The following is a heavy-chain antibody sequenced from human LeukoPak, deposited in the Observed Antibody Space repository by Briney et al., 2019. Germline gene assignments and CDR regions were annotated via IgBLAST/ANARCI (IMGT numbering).Heavy chain of an antibody. V-gene: IGHV4-59*08. Sequence: SETLSLTCTVSGGSIGNDYWSWIRQPPGKGVEGSGFIYYTGSTNYNPSLKRRVTVSLDTSRSQFSLKLSSVTAADTAVYYCARSGYSYGTGYYFDYWGQGTLVTVSS. D-gene: IGHD5-18*01. CDR1: GGSIGNDY. CDR2: IYYTGST. CDR3: ARSGYSYGTGYYFDY. J-gene: IGHJ4*02.